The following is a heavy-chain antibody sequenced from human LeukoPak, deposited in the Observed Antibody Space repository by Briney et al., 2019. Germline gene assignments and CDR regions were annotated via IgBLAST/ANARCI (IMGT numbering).Heavy chain of an antibody. J-gene: IGHJ4*02. V-gene: IGHV3-30*02. CDR2: IQYDGSNK. CDR1: RFTFSTYD. CDR3: ARGHTAVTRHFDF. D-gene: IGHD4-17*01. Sequence: GGSLRLSCAASRFTFSTYDMHWVRQAPGKGLEWVTFIQYDGSNKYYADSVKGRFTISRDDAKNLLYLDMNSLRAEDTAVYYCARGHTAVTRHFDFWGQGTLVTVSS.